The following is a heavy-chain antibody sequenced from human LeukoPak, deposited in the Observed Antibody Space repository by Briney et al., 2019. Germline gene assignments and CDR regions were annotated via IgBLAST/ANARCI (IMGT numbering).Heavy chain of an antibody. CDR2: IYYSGST. D-gene: IGHD1-26*01. CDR3: ARDSGWEFRYYYMDV. CDR1: GGSISSYY. Sequence: SETLSLTCTVSGGSISSYYWSWIRQPPGKGLEWIGYIYYSGSTNHNPSLKSRVTISVDTSKNQFSLKLSSVTAADTAVYYCARDSGWEFRYYYMDVWGKGTTVTVSS. J-gene: IGHJ6*03. V-gene: IGHV4-59*01.